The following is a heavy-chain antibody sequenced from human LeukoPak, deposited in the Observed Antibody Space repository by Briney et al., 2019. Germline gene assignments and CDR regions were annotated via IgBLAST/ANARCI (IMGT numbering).Heavy chain of an antibody. V-gene: IGHV5-51*01. CDR2: IYPGDSDT. D-gene: IGHD6-19*01. J-gene: IGHJ4*02. Sequence: GESLKISCTASGYSFTTYWIGWVRQMPGKGLEWMGVIYPGDSDTSYSPSFQGQVTISVDKSINAAYLQWNSLKASDTAMYYCARHLRREGLADYWGQGTLVTVSS. CDR3: ARHLRREGLADY. CDR1: GYSFTTYW.